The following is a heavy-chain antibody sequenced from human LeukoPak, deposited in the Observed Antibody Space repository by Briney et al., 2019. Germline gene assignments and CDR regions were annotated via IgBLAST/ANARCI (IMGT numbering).Heavy chain of an antibody. CDR2: INPSGGST. J-gene: IGHJ5*02. V-gene: IGHV1-46*01. Sequence: ASVKVSCKASGYTFTSYYMHWVRQAPGQGLEWMGIINPSGGSTSYAQKFQGRVTMTRDMSTSTVYMELSSLRSEDTAVYYCARRDYDFWSGSNWFDPWGQGTLVTVSS. CDR3: ARRDYDFWSGSNWFDP. D-gene: IGHD3-3*01. CDR1: GYTFTSYY.